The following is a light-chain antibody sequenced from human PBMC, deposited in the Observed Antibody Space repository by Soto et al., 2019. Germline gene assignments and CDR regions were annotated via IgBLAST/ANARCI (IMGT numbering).Light chain of an antibody. CDR1: ENVRTF. Sequence: EVVLTQSPATLSLSPGERATLSCRASENVRTFVDWYQQKPGQAPRLLIYGASNRATGIPARFSGSGSGTDFTLTISNLEPEDFAVYYCHQYNNWPPWTFGQGTKVEV. CDR3: HQYNNWPPWT. V-gene: IGKV3-11*01. CDR2: GAS. J-gene: IGKJ1*01.